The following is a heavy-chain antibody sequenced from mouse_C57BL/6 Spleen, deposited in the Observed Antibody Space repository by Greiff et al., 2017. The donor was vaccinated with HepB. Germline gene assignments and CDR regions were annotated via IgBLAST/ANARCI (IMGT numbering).Heavy chain of an antibody. CDR1: GFTFSSYA. D-gene: IGHD1-1*01. V-gene: IGHV5-4*01. Sequence: EVHLVESGGGLVKPGGSLKLSCAASGFTFSSYAMSWVRQTPEKRLEWVATISDGSSYTYYQENVKGRFTISRDNAKNNLYLQMSHLKSEDTAMYYCARDRVGPFDYWGQGTTRTVSS. CDR2: ISDGSSYT. CDR3: ARDRVGPFDY. J-gene: IGHJ2*01.